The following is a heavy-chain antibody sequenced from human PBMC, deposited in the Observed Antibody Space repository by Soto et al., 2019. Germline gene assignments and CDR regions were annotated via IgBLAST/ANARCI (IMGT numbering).Heavy chain of an antibody. J-gene: IGHJ4*02. CDR3: ARYRRTDAEGYSFDY. V-gene: IGHV4-4*07. CDR2: IDTSGNT. D-gene: IGHD2-15*01. CDR1: GGSISTYY. Sequence: PSETLSLTCTVSGGSISTYYWSWIRQPAGKGLEWIGRIDTSGNTNYNPSLKSRVTMSVDTSKKQFSLKLTSVTAADTAVYYCARYRRTDAEGYSFDYWGQGALVTV.